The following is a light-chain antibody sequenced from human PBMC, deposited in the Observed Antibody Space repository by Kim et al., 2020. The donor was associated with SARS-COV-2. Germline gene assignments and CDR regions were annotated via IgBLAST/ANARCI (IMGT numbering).Light chain of an antibody. CDR2: YES. CDR1: TIGSNS. Sequence: APGTTARITCGGNTIGSNSVHWYQQRPGQAPVVVMKYESDRPSGIPERFSGSKSGNTATLIITRVEAGDEADYYCQVWDSSSDHPTFGGGTQLTVL. V-gene: IGLV3-21*04. J-gene: IGLJ2*01. CDR3: QVWDSSSDHPT.